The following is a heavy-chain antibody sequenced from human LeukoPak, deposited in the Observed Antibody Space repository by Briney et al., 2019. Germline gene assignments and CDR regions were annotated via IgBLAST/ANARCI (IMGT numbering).Heavy chain of an antibody. V-gene: IGHV1-8*01. CDR2: MNPNSGNT. Sequence: WASVKVSCKASGYTFTSFDINWVRQATGQGPEWMGWMNPNSGNTGYAQKFQGRVTMTRNTSITTAYMELSSLRSEDTAVYYCARGNKDYGDYARGLSDYWGQGTLVTVSS. CDR1: GYTFTSFD. D-gene: IGHD4-17*01. J-gene: IGHJ4*02. CDR3: ARGNKDYGDYARGLSDY.